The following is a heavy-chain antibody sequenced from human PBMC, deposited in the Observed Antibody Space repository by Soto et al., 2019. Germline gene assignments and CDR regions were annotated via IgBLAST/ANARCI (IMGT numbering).Heavy chain of an antibody. J-gene: IGHJ6*02. CDR3: ARDSSSGWSYYYYYYGMDV. D-gene: IGHD6-19*01. V-gene: IGHV4-59*01. CDR2: IYYSGST. Sequence: PSETLSLTCTVSCGSISSYYWSWIRQPPGKGLEWIGYIYYSGSTNYNPSLKSRVTISVDTSKNQFSLKLSSVTAADTAVYYCARDSSSGWSYYYYYYGMDVWGQGTTVT. CDR1: CGSISSYY.